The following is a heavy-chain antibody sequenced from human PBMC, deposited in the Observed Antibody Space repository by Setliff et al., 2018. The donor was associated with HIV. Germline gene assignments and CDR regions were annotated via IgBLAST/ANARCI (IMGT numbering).Heavy chain of an antibody. Sequence: GGSLRLSCAASGFTLSNTYMAWVRQAPGKRPEWVSTLYGSGDTYHADSVKGRFTLSRDTSKNTMFLQMNSLRHEDTALYYCVKDLPVPHDSGDKFDCWGQGTLVTVSS. CDR1: GFTLSNTY. CDR2: LYGSGDT. D-gene: IGHD4-17*01. V-gene: IGHV3-66*02. J-gene: IGHJ4*02. CDR3: VKDLPVPHDSGDKFDC.